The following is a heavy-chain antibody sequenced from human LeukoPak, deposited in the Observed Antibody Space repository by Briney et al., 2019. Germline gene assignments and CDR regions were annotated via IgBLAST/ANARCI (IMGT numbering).Heavy chain of an antibody. J-gene: IGHJ5*02. CDR3: ARSYSGSYYSSWFDP. D-gene: IGHD1-26*01. V-gene: IGHV1-2*02. CDR2: INPNSGGT. CDR1: GYTFTGYY. Sequence: GASVKVPCKASGYTFTGYYMHWVRQAPGQGLEWIGWINPNSGGTNYAQKFQGRVTMTRDTSISTAYMELSRLRSDDTAVYYCARSYSGSYYSSWFDPWGQGTLVTVSS.